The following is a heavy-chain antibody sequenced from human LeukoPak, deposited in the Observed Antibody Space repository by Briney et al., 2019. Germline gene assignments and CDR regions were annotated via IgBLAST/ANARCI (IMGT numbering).Heavy chain of an antibody. CDR3: AREDGQGMDY. Sequence: GSLRLSCAASGFTFGSYSMNWVRQAPGKGLEWVSSISSSSSYIYYADSLKGRFTISRDNAKNSLFLQMNSLRAEDTAVYYCAREDGQGMDYWGQGTLVTVSS. CDR2: ISSSSSYI. V-gene: IGHV3-21*01. J-gene: IGHJ4*02. D-gene: IGHD2-8*01. CDR1: GFTFGSYS.